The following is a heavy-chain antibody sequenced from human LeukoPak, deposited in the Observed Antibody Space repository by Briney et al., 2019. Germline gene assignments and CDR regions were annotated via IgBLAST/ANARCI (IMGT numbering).Heavy chain of an antibody. Sequence: SETLSLTCSVSGGSISSYYWSWIRQPPGKRLEWIGDIHHSGSTHYNPSLKSRVTISMDTSKNQFSLKLSPVTAADTAVYYCARETSWLGGDAFDIWGPGTMVSVSS. CDR3: ARETSWLGGDAFDI. J-gene: IGHJ3*02. D-gene: IGHD2-2*01. CDR2: IHHSGST. V-gene: IGHV4-59*01. CDR1: GGSISSYY.